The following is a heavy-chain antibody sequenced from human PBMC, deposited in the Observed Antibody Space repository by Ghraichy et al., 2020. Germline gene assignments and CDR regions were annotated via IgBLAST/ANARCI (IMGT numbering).Heavy chain of an antibody. CDR1: GFTFSSYA. D-gene: IGHD3-22*01. CDR3: AKLPAIYYDSSGYSLYFDY. CDR2: ISGSGGST. V-gene: IGHV3-23*01. J-gene: IGHJ4*02. Sequence: GGSLRLSCAASGFTFSSYAMSWVRQAPGKGLEWVSAISGSGGSTYYADSVKGRFTISRDNSKNTLYLQVNSLRAEDTAVYYCAKLPAIYYDSSGYSLYFDYWGQGTLVTVSS.